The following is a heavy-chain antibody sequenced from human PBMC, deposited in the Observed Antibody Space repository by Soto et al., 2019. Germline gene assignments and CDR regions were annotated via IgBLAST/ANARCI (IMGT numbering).Heavy chain of an antibody. Sequence: GGSLRLSCAASGFTFSSYAMSWVRQAPGKGLEWVSAISGSVGSTYYADSVKGRFTISRDNSKNTLYLQMNSLRAEDTAVYYCATGGWGTTMAEYLHHWGPGTTVTVSS. D-gene: IGHD1-26*01. CDR2: ISGSVGST. J-gene: IGHJ1*01. V-gene: IGHV3-23*01. CDR3: ATGGWGTTMAEYLHH. CDR1: GFTFSSYA.